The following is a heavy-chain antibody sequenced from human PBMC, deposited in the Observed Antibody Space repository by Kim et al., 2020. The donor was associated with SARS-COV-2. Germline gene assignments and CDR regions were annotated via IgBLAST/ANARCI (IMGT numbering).Heavy chain of an antibody. CDR3: ARTHYGSGSYPGYFDY. D-gene: IGHD3-10*01. J-gene: IGHJ4*02. Sequence: SPESRVTISVDTSKNQFSLKLSSVTAADTAVYYCARTHYGSGSYPGYFDYWGQGTLVTVSS. V-gene: IGHV4-34*13.